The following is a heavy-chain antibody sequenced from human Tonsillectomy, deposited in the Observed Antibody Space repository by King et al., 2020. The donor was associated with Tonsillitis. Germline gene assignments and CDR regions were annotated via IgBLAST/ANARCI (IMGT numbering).Heavy chain of an antibody. CDR1: GFTFDDYA. J-gene: IGHJ6*02. CDR2: ISWYSGSI. D-gene: IGHD3-9*01. CDR3: AKDIGGYRVRHYDILTGGWVSYYYGMDV. V-gene: IGHV3-9*01. Sequence: QLVQSGGGLVQPGRSLRLSCAASGFTFDDYAMHWVRQAPGKGLEWVSGISWYSGSIGYADSVKGRFTISRDNAKNSLYLQMNSLRAEDTALYYCAKDIGGYRVRHYDILTGGWVSYYYGMDVWGQGTTVTVSS.